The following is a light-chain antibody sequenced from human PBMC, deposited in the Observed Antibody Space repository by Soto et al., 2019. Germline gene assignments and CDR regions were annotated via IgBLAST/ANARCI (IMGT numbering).Light chain of an antibody. CDR2: DIN. CDR1: SSDVGNYIF. Sequence: SSLTDPSWLTVCRADWSSVSWTGTSSDVGNYIFVSWYRQHPGKAPKLMIYDINNRPSGVSKSFSGSKSGNTASLTISRLQDEDEDDYYCVSHSPGAYYAFGTGTK. CDR3: VSHSPGAYYA. V-gene: IGLV2-14*01. J-gene: IGLJ1*01.